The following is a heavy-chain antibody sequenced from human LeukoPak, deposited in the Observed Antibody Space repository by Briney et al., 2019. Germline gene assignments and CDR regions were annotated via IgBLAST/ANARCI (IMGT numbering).Heavy chain of an antibody. CDR3: ARHGRHTYIDY. D-gene: IGHD1-26*01. V-gene: IGHV4-39*01. Sequence: SETLSLTCTVSGGSISSSSYYCDWIRQPPGKGLEWIGNFYESGSTWYNPSLKSRVTISVDTSKNQFSLNLTSVTAADTAVYYCARHGRHTYIDYWGQGTLVTVSS. CDR1: GGSISSSSYY. J-gene: IGHJ4*02. CDR2: FYESGST.